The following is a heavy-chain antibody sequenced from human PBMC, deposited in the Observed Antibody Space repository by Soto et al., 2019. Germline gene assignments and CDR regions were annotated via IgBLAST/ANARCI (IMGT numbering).Heavy chain of an antibody. CDR3: AXIKDCSRTDFFLASFDP. CDR1: GLSLRNAKLG. CDR2: IFSNDDK. D-gene: IGHD2-2*01. V-gene: IGHV2-26*01. Sequence: SGPTLVNPTETPTLTCPVSGLSLRNAKLGVSWIRQPPGKALEWLAHIFSNDDKSYSTSLDRRLTISKDTSKSQVVLTMTNLDPVDSGTYYCAXIKDCSRTDFFLASFDPWGQGSLVTVSS. J-gene: IGHJ5*02.